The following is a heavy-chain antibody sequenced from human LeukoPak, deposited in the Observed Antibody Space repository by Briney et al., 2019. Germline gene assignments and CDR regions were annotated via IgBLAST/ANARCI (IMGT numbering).Heavy chain of an antibody. Sequence: ASVKVSCKVSGYTLTELCMHWVRQAPGKGLEWMGGFDPEDGETIYAQKFQGRVTMTEDTSTDTAYMELSSLRSEDTAVYYCATDTIGGWARYFDYWGQGTLVTVSS. V-gene: IGHV1-24*01. CDR3: ATDTIGGWARYFDY. CDR1: GYTLTELC. J-gene: IGHJ4*02. CDR2: FDPEDGET. D-gene: IGHD6-19*01.